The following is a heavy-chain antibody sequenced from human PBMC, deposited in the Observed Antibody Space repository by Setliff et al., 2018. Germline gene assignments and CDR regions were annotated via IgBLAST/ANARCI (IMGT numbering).Heavy chain of an antibody. D-gene: IGHD6-19*01. CDR2: IYTTGST. J-gene: IGHJ4*02. CDR3: ASNPFNSGPPYYFDY. V-gene: IGHV4-4*08. Sequence: PSETLSLTCTVSGDSIRNYHWSWFRQPPGSRLEWIGYIYTTGSTSYNPSLKSRVTISVDTSKNQFSLKLDSVIVADTAVYYCASNPFNSGPPYYFDYWGQGTLVTVSS. CDR1: GDSIRNYH.